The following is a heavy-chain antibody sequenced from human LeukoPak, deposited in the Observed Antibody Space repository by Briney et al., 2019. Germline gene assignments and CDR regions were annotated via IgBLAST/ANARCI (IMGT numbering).Heavy chain of an antibody. Sequence: ASVKVSCKASGYTFTSNDINWVRQATGQGLEWMGWMNPNSGNTGYAQKFQGRVTMTRNTSISTAYMELSSLRSEDTAVYYCARGPNAAAGTSWFDPWGQGTLVTVSS. D-gene: IGHD6-13*01. V-gene: IGHV1-8*01. CDR3: ARGPNAAAGTSWFDP. CDR2: MNPNSGNT. CDR1: GYTFTSND. J-gene: IGHJ5*02.